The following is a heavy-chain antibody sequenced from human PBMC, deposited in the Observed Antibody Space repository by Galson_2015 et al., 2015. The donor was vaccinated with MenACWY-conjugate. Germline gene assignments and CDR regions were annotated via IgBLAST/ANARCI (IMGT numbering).Heavy chain of an antibody. V-gene: IGHV3-13*05. CDR2: IGTAGDP. J-gene: IGHJ2*01. Sequence: SLRLSCAASGFTFSSYDMHWVRQATGKGLEWVSSIGTAGDPNYPGSVKGRFTISSENAKNSLYLQMNSLRAGDTAVYYCARGEGATITRDYWYFDRSGRTSLVTVSS. CDR1: GFTFSSYD. D-gene: IGHD5-12*01. CDR3: ARGEGATITRDYWYFDR.